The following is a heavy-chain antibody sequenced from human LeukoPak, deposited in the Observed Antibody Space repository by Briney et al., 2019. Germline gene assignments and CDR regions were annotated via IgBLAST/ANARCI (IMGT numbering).Heavy chain of an antibody. CDR3: AREPYSSGWPYYYYYYGMDV. J-gene: IGHJ6*02. CDR2: ISYDGSNK. D-gene: IGHD6-19*01. CDR1: GLTFSSYT. V-gene: IGHV3-30*04. Sequence: GGSLRLSCSASGLTFSSYTMHWVRQAPGKGLEWVAVISYDGSNKYYADSVKGRFTISRDNSKNTLYLQMNSLRAEDTAVYYCAREPYSSGWPYYYYYYGMDVWGQGTTVTVSS.